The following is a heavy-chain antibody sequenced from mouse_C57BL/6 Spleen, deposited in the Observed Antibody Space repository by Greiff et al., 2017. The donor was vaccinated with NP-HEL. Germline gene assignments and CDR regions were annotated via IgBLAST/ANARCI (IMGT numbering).Heavy chain of an antibody. Sequence: DVMLVESGGGLVKPGGSLKLSCAASGFTFSDYGMHWVRQAPEKGLEWVAYISSGSSTIYYADTVKGRFTISRDNAKNTLFLQMTSLRSEDTARYYCARDYYGSSNFDYWGQGTTLTVSS. CDR2: ISSGSSTI. D-gene: IGHD1-1*01. V-gene: IGHV5-17*01. CDR3: ARDYYGSSNFDY. CDR1: GFTFSDYG. J-gene: IGHJ2*01.